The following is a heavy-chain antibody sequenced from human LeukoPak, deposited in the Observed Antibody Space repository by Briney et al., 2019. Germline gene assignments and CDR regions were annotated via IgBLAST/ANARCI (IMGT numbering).Heavy chain of an antibody. Sequence: GGSLRLSCAASGFAFPNYAMNWVRQAPGKGREWVSGVTGDGAGMYYADSVKGRFTVSRDNSETTLSLQMDILRAEDTAVYYCVKNGVRSLFTVYNWFDSWGQGTLVTVSS. CDR1: GFAFPNYA. J-gene: IGHJ5*01. CDR3: VKNGVRSLFTVYNWFDS. V-gene: IGHV3-23*01. CDR2: VTGDGAGM. D-gene: IGHD2-8*01.